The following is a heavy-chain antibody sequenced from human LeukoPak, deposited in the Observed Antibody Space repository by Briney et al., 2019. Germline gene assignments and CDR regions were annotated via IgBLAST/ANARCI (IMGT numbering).Heavy chain of an antibody. V-gene: IGHV3-23*01. D-gene: IGHD6-19*01. J-gene: IGHJ4*02. CDR3: AQGYLSGWYPH. CDR1: GFTFSSYA. Sequence: GGSLRLSCAASGFTFSSYAMSWVRQAPGKGLEWVSAISGSGGSTYYADSVKGRFTISRDNSKNTRYLQMNSLRAEDTAVYYCAQGYLSGWYPHWGQGSLVSVSS. CDR2: ISGSGGST.